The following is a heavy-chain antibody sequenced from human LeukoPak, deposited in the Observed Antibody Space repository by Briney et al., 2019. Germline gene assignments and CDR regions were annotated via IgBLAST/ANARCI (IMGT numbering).Heavy chain of an antibody. Sequence: ASVKVSCKAFGYTFTSNYMHWGRQAPGQGPEWMGVISPSGGSTTYAQKFRGRVTLTRDMSTSTDYLELSSLRSEDTAVYYCARDNSVRDEAWWFNSWGQGTLVTVSS. CDR3: ARDNSVRDEAWWFNS. CDR2: ISPSGGST. J-gene: IGHJ5*01. CDR1: GYTFTSNY. V-gene: IGHV1-46*01. D-gene: IGHD5-24*01.